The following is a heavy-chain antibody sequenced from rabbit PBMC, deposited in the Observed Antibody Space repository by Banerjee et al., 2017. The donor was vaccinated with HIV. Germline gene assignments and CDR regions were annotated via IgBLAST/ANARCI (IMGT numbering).Heavy chain of an antibody. CDR1: GFSLSSYD. CDR2: IYSNSGGR. J-gene: IGHJ4*01. V-gene: IGHV1S40*01. D-gene: IGHD4-1*01. Sequence: QSLEESGGGLVKPGASLTLTCTASGFSLSSYDMCWVRQAPGKGLELIGCIYSNSGGRWHASWVNGRFTISRTTSTVDLKMTSLTGADTATYFCARDLAGVIGWNFGLWGPGTLVTVS. CDR3: ARDLAGVIGWNFGL.